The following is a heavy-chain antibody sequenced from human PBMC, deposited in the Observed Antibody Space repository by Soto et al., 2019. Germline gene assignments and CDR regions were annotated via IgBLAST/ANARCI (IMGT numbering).Heavy chain of an antibody. CDR2: ISSSSIYT. CDR3: ARDFTESQYYYYCMDV. D-gene: IGHD3-10*01. CDR1: GFTFSSYS. J-gene: IGHJ6*03. V-gene: IGHV3-21*06. Sequence: EVQLVESGGVLVKPGGSLRLSCVVSGFTFSSYSMNWVRQAPGKGLEWVSSISSSSIYTYYADSVKGRFTISRDNAKNSVYLQMNSLRAEDTAVYYCARDFTESQYYYYCMDVWGTGTTVTVSS.